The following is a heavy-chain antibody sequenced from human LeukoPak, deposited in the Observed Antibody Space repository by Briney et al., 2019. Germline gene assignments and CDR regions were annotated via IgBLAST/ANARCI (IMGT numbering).Heavy chain of an antibody. J-gene: IGHJ4*02. D-gene: IGHD2-2*01. CDR2: IKQDGNEK. CDR3: PRNCSCNSA. Sequence: GGSLRLSCAASGFTFSSYWMSWVRQAPGKGLEWVANIKQDGNEKYYVDSVKGRFTISRDNAKNSLYLQMNSLSAEDRAVYSWPRNCSCNSAGGERTLVTVSS. CDR1: GFTFSSYW. V-gene: IGHV3-7*03.